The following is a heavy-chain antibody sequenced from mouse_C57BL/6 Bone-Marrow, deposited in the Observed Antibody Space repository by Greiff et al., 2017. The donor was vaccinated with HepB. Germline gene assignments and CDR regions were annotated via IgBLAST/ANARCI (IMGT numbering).Heavy chain of an antibody. D-gene: IGHD4-1*01. Sequence: EVQLQQSGAEIVRPGASVKLSCTASGFNIKDDYMHWVKQRPEQGLEWIGWIDPENGDTEYASKFQGKATITADTSSNTAYLQLSSLTSEDTAVYYCTTYDWEMDYWGQGTSVTVSS. CDR1: GFNIKDDY. V-gene: IGHV14-4*01. CDR3: TTYDWEMDY. CDR2: IDPENGDT. J-gene: IGHJ4*01.